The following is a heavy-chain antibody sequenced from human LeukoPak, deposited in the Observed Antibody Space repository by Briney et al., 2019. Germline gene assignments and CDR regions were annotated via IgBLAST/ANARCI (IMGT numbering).Heavy chain of an antibody. CDR1: GYTFTSYG. D-gene: IGHD6-13*01. J-gene: IGHJ4*02. CDR3: AAGPDTIAAAGS. V-gene: IGHV1-46*01. Sequence: GASVKVSCKASGYTFTSYGISWVRQAPGQGLEWMGINNPSGGSTSYAQKFQGRVTMTRDTSTSTVYMELSSLRSEDTAVYYCAAGPDTIAAAGSWGQGTLVTVSS. CDR2: NNPSGGST.